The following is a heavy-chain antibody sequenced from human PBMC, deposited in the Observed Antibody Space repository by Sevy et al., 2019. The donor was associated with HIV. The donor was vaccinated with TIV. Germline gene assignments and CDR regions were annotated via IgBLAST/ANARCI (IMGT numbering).Heavy chain of an antibody. CDR1: GYTFTSYK. CDR2: VSAHNGDT. Sequence: ASVKVSCKTSGYTFTSYKITWVRQAPGQGLEWMGWVSAHNGDTNYAQRFRGRVTMTTDTSTSTAYMDLRSLRPDDTAVYYCVRAYCSGGRCYSGAYWGQGTLVTVSS. D-gene: IGHD2-15*01. J-gene: IGHJ4*02. V-gene: IGHV1-18*01. CDR3: VRAYCSGGRCYSGAY.